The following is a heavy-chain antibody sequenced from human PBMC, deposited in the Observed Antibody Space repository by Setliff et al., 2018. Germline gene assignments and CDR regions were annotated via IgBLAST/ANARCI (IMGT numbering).Heavy chain of an antibody. CDR1: GDSVSSNSAA. J-gene: IGHJ4*02. CDR3: RFWSGYYKNDY. D-gene: IGHD3-3*01. Sequence: SQTLSLTCAISGDSVSSNSAAWNWIGQSPSRGLEWLGRTYYRSKWYNDYAVSVKSRITINPDTSKNQFSLKLSSVTAADTAVYYCRFWSGYYKNDYWGQGTLVTVSS. V-gene: IGHV6-1*01. CDR2: TYYRSKWYN.